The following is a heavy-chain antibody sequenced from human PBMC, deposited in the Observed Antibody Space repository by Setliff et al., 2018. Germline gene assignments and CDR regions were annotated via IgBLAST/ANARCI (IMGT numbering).Heavy chain of an antibody. Sequence: GASVKVSCKASGGTFSSYAISWVRQAPGQGLEWMGRIIPIFGTANYAQKFQGRVTITADESTSTAYMELSSLRSEDTAVYYCATKDYDTSGYYRPFGFWGQGTLVTVSS. CDR2: IIPIFGTA. CDR1: GGTFSSYA. V-gene: IGHV1-69*13. J-gene: IGHJ4*01. D-gene: IGHD3-22*01. CDR3: ATKDYDTSGYYRPFGF.